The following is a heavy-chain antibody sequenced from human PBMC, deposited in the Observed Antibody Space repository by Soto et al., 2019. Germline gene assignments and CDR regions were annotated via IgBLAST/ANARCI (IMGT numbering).Heavy chain of an antibody. V-gene: IGHV3-48*02. Sequence: EVQLVESGGGLVQPGGSLRLSCAASGFSFSTYDMNWVRQAPGKGLEWVSYISSGGQTIKSTDSVKGRFTISRDNAKNSLYLQMSGLRDEETGVYYCARGPQRGYSGMDVWGQGTTVTVSS. J-gene: IGHJ6*02. CDR1: GFSFSTYD. D-gene: IGHD2-2*01. CDR2: ISSGGQTI. CDR3: ARGPQRGYSGMDV.